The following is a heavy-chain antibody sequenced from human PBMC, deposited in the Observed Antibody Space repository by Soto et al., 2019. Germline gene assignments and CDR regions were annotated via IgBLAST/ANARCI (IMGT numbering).Heavy chain of an antibody. J-gene: IGHJ4*02. D-gene: IGHD2-21*01. V-gene: IGHV3-23*01. Sequence: EVQLLESGGGLVQPGGSLRLSCAVSGFTFSTYVMYWVRQAPGKGLEWVSAIGAGGGTTYYADSVQGRFIISGDNSQATVYLQMNSLRAVDTAVYYCAELGVRIATGGVDYWGQGTLVTVSS. CDR2: IGAGGGTT. CDR1: GFTFSTYV. CDR3: AELGVRIATGGVDY.